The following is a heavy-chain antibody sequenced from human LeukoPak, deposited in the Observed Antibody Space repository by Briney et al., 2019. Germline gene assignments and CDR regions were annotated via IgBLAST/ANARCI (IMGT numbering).Heavy chain of an antibody. CDR1: GFTFSSYG. CDR3: ARDLDGYNENYFDY. CDR2: VWYDGSNK. J-gene: IGHJ4*02. V-gene: IGHV3-33*01. Sequence: GRSLILSCAASGFTFSSYGMHWVRQAPGKGLEWVAVVWYDGSNKYYADSVKGRFTISRDNSKNTLYLQMNSLRAEDTAVYYCARDLDGYNENYFDYWGQGTLVTVSS. D-gene: IGHD5-24*01.